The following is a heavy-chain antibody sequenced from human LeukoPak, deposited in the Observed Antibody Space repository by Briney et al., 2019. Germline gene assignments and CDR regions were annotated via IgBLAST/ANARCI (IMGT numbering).Heavy chain of an antibody. CDR3: XXRXGAXXXPYDY. D-gene: IGHD4/OR15-4a*01. Sequence: GFTXSSYSMNWVRQAPGKGLEWVSGINWNGGSTGYADSVKGRFTISRDNAKNSLYLQMNSLRAEDTAVYYCXXRXGAXXXPYDYWGQGXLVTVSS. CDR1: GFTXSSYS. J-gene: IGHJ4*02. V-gene: IGHV3-20*03. CDR2: INWNGGST.